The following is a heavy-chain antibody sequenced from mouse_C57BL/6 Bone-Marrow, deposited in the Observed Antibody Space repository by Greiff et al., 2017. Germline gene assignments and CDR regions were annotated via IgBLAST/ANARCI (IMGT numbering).Heavy chain of an antibody. V-gene: IGHV5-4*01. CDR1: GFTFSSYA. J-gene: IGHJ3*01. Sequence: EVQLVESGGGLVKPGGSLKLSCAASGFTFSSYAMSWVRQTPEKRLEWVATISDGGSYTYYPDNVKGRFTISRDNAKNNLYLQMSHLKSEDTAMYYWAREGGSLGYWGQGTLVTVSA. CDR3: AREGGSLGY. CDR2: ISDGGSYT. D-gene: IGHD4-1*01.